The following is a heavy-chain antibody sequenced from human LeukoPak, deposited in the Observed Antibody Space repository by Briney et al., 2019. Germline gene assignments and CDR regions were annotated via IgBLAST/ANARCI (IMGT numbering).Heavy chain of an antibody. J-gene: IGHJ3*02. Sequence: GESLKISCKASGYSFTRYWIAWVRQMPGKGLEWMGIIYPGDSDTTYSPSFQGQVTISADKPISTAYLQWSSLKASDTAMYYCARRGYDSSGYRDAFDIWGQGTMVTVSS. CDR1: GYSFTRYW. D-gene: IGHD3-22*01. CDR2: IYPGDSDT. V-gene: IGHV5-51*01. CDR3: ARRGYDSSGYRDAFDI.